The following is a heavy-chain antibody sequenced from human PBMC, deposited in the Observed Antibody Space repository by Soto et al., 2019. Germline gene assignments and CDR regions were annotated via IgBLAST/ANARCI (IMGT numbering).Heavy chain of an antibody. CDR3: AKDGSHNFDY. CDR2: MSYDGSNE. Sequence: QVKLVESGGGVVQPGRSLRLSCAASGFTFSHYAMHWVRQAPDKGLEWVALMSYDGSNEYYADSVKGRFTISRDTSKNTLYLQMNSRRAEDTAVYYCAKDGSHNFDYWGQGALVTVYS. CDR1: GFTFSHYA. D-gene: IGHD1-26*01. J-gene: IGHJ4*02. V-gene: IGHV3-30*18.